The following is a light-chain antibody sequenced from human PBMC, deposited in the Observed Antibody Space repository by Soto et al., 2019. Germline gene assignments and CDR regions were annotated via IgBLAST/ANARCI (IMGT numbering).Light chain of an antibody. CDR1: QTVNSNY. CDR2: GAS. Sequence: EIVLTQSPGTLPLSPGERATLSCRASQTVNSNYLAWYQQKPGQAPRLLISGASIRATGVPNRFSGSGSGTDFTLTITRLEPEDFAVYYCQQYGTSPLTFGGGTTGDIK. V-gene: IGKV3-20*01. J-gene: IGKJ4*01. CDR3: QQYGTSPLT.